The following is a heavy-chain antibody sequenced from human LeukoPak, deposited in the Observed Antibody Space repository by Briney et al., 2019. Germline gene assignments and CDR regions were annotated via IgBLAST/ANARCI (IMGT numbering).Heavy chain of an antibody. D-gene: IGHD1-26*01. J-gene: IGHJ4*02. Sequence: GGSLRLSCAASSFSFNSYWLLWVRRAPGKGLVWVSRINTDGTDTTYADSVKGRFTISTDNAKNTVFLQMSSLRAEDTAVYYCARVGGSYSIDYWGQGTLVTVS. CDR1: SFSFNSYW. CDR3: ARVGGSYSIDY. CDR2: INTDGTDT. V-gene: IGHV3-74*01.